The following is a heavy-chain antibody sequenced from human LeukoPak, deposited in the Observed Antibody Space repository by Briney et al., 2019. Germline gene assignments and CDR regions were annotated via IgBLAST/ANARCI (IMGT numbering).Heavy chain of an antibody. CDR3: ARDHRYAFDN. CDR1: GFNFIDYS. CDR2: IGISSGNT. D-gene: IGHD5-12*01. J-gene: IGHJ4*01. Sequence: PGGSLRFSCAASGFNFIDYSMNWVRQAPGKGLEWISYIGISSGNTKYADSVKGRFTISRDKARNSLYLQMNSLRVEDTAVYYCARDHRYAFDNWGHGTLVTVSS. V-gene: IGHV3-48*01.